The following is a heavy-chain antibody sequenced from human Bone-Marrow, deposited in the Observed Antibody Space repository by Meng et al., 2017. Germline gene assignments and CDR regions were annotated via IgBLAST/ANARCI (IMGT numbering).Heavy chain of an antibody. CDR3: ASLYGDSSVWYLDL. CDR2: IYYSGST. J-gene: IGHJ2*01. D-gene: IGHD4-17*01. Sequence: QGSAPGLVKPSQTLSLPCPFPGGPISSGNHYWSWIRQHPGKGLEYIGYIYYSGSTYYNPSLKSRVIISVDTSKNQFSLRLNSVTAADTAVYYCASLYGDSSVWYLDLWGRGTLVTVSS. CDR1: GGPISSGNHY. V-gene: IGHV4-31*03.